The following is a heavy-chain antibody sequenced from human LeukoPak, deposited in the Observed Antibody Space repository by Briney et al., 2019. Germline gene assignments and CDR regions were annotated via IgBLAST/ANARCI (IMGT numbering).Heavy chain of an antibody. J-gene: IGHJ4*02. D-gene: IGHD2-8*01. CDR1: ACTFRDTR. Sequence: GGSLRPSFPASACTFRDTRLNWVRQAPGKGLEWISYITSSSSTIYYADSVKGRFAISRDNAKNSLYLQMNSLRDEDTAVYYCARGATNNAYFDWWGEGTLVTVSS. CDR3: ARGATNNAYFDW. CDR2: ITSSSSTI. V-gene: IGHV3-48*02.